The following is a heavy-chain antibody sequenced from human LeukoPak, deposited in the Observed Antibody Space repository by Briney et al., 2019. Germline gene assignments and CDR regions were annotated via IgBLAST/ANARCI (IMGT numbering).Heavy chain of an antibody. V-gene: IGHV3-9*01. J-gene: IGHJ4*02. D-gene: IGHD5-18*01. Sequence: GGSLRLSCAASGFTFDDYAMHWARQAPGKGLEWVSGISWNSGSIGYADSVKGRFTISRDNAKNSLYLQMNSLRAEDTALYYCAKDSDTAMAYFDYWGQGTLVTVSS. CDR3: AKDSDTAMAYFDY. CDR1: GFTFDDYA. CDR2: ISWNSGSI.